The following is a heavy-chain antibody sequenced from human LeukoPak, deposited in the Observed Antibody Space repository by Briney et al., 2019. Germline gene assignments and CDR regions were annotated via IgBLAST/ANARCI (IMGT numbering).Heavy chain of an antibody. D-gene: IGHD6-19*01. V-gene: IGHV1-2*02. Sequence: GASVKVSCKASGYTFTSYDINWVRQATGQGLEWMGWINPNSGGTNYAQKFQGRVTMTRDTSISTAYMELSRLRSDDTAVYYCARDPYSSGWYDLDYWGQGTLVTVSS. CDR1: GYTFTSYD. CDR2: INPNSGGT. CDR3: ARDPYSSGWYDLDY. J-gene: IGHJ4*02.